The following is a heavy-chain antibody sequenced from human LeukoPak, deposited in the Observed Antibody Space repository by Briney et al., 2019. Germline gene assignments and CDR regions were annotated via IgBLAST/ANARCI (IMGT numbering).Heavy chain of an antibody. D-gene: IGHD3-16*01. CDR2: IWYVGSNK. V-gene: IGHV3-33*01. Sequence: GRSLRLSCAASGFTFSSYGMHWVRQAPGKGLEWVAVIWYVGSNKYYADSVKGRFTISRDNSKNTLYLQMNSLRAEDTAVYYCASHLGGHFDYWGQGTLVTVSS. CDR1: GFTFSSYG. J-gene: IGHJ4*02. CDR3: ASHLGGHFDY.